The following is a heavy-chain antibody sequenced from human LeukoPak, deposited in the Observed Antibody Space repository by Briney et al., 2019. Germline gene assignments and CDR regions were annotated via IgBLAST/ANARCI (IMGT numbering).Heavy chain of an antibody. CDR3: QGGRF. CDR1: GFTFNNAW. Sequence: GGSLGLLCSASGFTFNNAWIGWGPQASGDGLEWVERIKSTTDGSTTDYAGPVKGRFSNSRDESKDTLYLQLNSLKSEDTAVYYCQGGRFWGQGTLVTVSS. J-gene: IGHJ4*02. V-gene: IGHV3-15*01. CDR2: IKSTTDGSTT. D-gene: IGHD1-26*01.